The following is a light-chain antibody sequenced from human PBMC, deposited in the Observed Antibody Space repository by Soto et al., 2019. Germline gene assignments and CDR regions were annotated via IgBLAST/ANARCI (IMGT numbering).Light chain of an antibody. CDR3: LSYTSSNSGV. J-gene: IGLJ3*02. Sequence: QSALTQPASVSGSPGQSITISCTGTSSDVGGYKSVSWYQQHPGKAPKLMIYEVSNRPSGVSNRFSGFKSGNTASLTISGLQAEDEADYFCLSYTSSNSGVFGGGTKLTVL. CDR2: EVS. CDR1: SSDVGGYKS. V-gene: IGLV2-14*01.